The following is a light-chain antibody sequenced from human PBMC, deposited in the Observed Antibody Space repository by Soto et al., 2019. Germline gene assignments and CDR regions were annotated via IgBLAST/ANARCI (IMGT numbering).Light chain of an antibody. V-gene: IGLV2-14*01. Sequence: QSVLTPPASVSGSPGQSITISCTGTSSDVGGYNYVSWYQQHPGKAPKLMIYDVSDRPSGVSYRFSGSKSGITASLTISGLQAEDEADYYCFSYTTSGTYVFGTGTKVTVL. J-gene: IGLJ1*01. CDR1: SSDVGGYNY. CDR2: DVS. CDR3: FSYTTSGTYV.